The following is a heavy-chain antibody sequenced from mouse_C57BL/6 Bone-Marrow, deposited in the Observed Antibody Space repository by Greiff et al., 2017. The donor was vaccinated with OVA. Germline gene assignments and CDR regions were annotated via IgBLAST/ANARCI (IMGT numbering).Heavy chain of an antibody. D-gene: IGHD2-5*01. CDR3: AREAYYSNSNGYFDV. V-gene: IGHV1-64*01. J-gene: IGHJ1*03. Sequence: QVQLQQPGAELVKPGASVKLSCKASGYTFTSYWMHWVKQRPGQGLEWIGMIHPNSGSTNYNEKFKSKATLTVDKSSSTAYMQLSSLTSEDSAVYYCAREAYYSNSNGYFDVWGTGTTVTVSA. CDR2: IHPNSGST. CDR1: GYTFTSYW.